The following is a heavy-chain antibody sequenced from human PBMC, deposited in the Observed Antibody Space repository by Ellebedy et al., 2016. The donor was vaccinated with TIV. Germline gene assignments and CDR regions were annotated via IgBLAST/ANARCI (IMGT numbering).Heavy chain of an antibody. D-gene: IGHD6-6*01. CDR2: TIPVFGTP. V-gene: IGHV1-69*13. J-gene: IGHJ6*02. CDR1: GGPFSSSA. CDR3: ARSGSSSERYYNYPMDV. Sequence: AASVKVSCKASGGPFSSSAISWVRQAPGRGLEWVGGTIPVFGTPSYAQNLQGRVTITADESTNTAYLELSSLRSEDTALYYCARSGSSSERYYNYPMDVWGQGTTVTVSS.